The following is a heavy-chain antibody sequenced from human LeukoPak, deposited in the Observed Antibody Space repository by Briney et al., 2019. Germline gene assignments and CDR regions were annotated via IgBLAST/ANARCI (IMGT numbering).Heavy chain of an antibody. CDR2: IYTSGST. J-gene: IGHJ2*01. V-gene: IGHV4-61*02. CDR1: GGSISSGSYY. D-gene: IGHD4-17*01. CDR3: ATTTVTTGYWYSDL. Sequence: PSETLSLTCTVSGGSISSGSYYWSWIRQPAGKGLEWIGRIYTSGSTNYNPSLKSRVTISVDTSKNQFSLKLSSVTAADTAVYYCATTTVTTGYWYSDLWGRGTLVTVSS.